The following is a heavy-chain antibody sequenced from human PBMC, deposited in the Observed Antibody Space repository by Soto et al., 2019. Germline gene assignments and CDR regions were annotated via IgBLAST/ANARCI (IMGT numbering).Heavy chain of an antibody. CDR2: IYWNDDK. V-gene: IGHV2-5*01. D-gene: IGHD3-3*01. CDR1: GFSLSXXGXX. CDR3: AHTRREKLRFLEWLTDTGFDY. Sequence: QITXKEXGPXXVXPXQTXXXTXXXSGFSLSXXGXXVGXXXXXXXKALEWLALIYWNDDKRYSPSLKSRLTITKDTSKNQVXLXXXXXXXXXXAXYYCAHTRREKLRFLEWLTDTGFDYWGQGTLVTVSS. J-gene: IGHJ4*02.